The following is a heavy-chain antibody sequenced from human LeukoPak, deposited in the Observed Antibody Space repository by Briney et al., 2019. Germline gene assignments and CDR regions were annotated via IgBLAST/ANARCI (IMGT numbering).Heavy chain of an antibody. D-gene: IGHD6-19*01. Sequence: PGESLKISCKGSGYSFTSYWISWVRQMPGKGLEWMGRIDPSDSYTNYSPSFQGHVTISTDKSISTAYLQWSSLKASDTAMYYCARSEYSSGWYWAFDIWGQGTMVTVSS. CDR1: GYSFTSYW. J-gene: IGHJ3*02. CDR2: IDPSDSYT. V-gene: IGHV5-10-1*01. CDR3: ARSEYSSGWYWAFDI.